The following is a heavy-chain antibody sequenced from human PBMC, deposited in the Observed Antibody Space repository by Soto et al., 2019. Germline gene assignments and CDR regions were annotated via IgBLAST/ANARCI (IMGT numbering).Heavy chain of an antibody. CDR1: GGTFSSYA. Sequence: QVQLVQSGAEVKKPGSSVKISCKASGGTFSSYAISWVRQAPGQGLEWMGGIIPIFGTANYAQKFQGRVTITADESTSTAYMELSGLRSEDTAVYYCARDRAKHSSSWYWFDHWGQGTVVTVSS. CDR3: ARDRAKHSSSWYWFDH. J-gene: IGHJ5*02. CDR2: IIPIFGTA. D-gene: IGHD6-13*01. V-gene: IGHV1-69*01.